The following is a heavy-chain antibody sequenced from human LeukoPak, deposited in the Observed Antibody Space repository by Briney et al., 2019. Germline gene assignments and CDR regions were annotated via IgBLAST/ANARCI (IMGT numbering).Heavy chain of an antibody. CDR2: ISYDGSNK. CDR3: AREFRYDFWFYYGMDV. CDR1: GFTFSSYA. D-gene: IGHD3-3*01. J-gene: IGHJ6*02. Sequence: GRSLGLSCAASGFTFSSYAMHWVRQAPGKGLEWVAVISYDGSNKYYADSVKGRFTISRDNSKNTLYLQMNSLRAEDTAVYYCAREFRYDFWFYYGMDVWGQGTTVTVSS. V-gene: IGHV3-30-3*01.